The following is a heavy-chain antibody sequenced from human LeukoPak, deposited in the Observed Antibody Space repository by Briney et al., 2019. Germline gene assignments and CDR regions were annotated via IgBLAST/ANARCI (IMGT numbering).Heavy chain of an antibody. CDR3: AKLAQGGSVDY. J-gene: IGHJ4*02. V-gene: IGHV3-30*18. CDR2: ISSVGGNK. Sequence: GGSLRLSCAASAFTFSNDGMHWVRQAPGKGLEWVAFISSVGGNKYYADSVKGRFTISRDNSENTLYLHMNSLSAEDTAVYYCAKLAQGGSVDYWGQGTLVTVSS. D-gene: IGHD6-25*01. CDR1: AFTFSNDG.